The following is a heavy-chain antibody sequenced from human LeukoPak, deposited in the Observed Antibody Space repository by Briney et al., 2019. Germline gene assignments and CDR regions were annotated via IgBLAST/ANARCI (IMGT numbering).Heavy chain of an antibody. J-gene: IGHJ4*02. V-gene: IGHV3-21*01. CDR3: DGRRAAFDY. CDR2: ISRSSSYK. D-gene: IGHD3-3*01. Sequence: PGVSLRLSCAASGFTFSSYSMNWVRQSPGKELEWVSSISRSSSYKYYGDSVKSRFTISRDNAKNSMYLQMNSLRAEHIFVHAGDGRRAAFDYWGQGILVTVSS. CDR1: GFTFSSYS.